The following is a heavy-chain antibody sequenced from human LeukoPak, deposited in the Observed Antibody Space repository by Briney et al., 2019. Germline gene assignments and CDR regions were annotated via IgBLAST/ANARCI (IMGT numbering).Heavy chain of an antibody. J-gene: IGHJ6*03. D-gene: IGHD4-23*01. CDR2: INPNSGGT. CDR3: ARGPVGGNAYYYYYMDV. CDR1: GYTFTGYY. V-gene: IGHV1-2*02. Sequence: GASVKVSCKASGYTFTGYYMHWVRQAPGQGLEWMGWINPNSGGTNYAQKFQGRVTMTRDTSISTAYMELSRLRSDDTAVYYCARGPVGGNAYYYYYMDVWGKGTTVTVSS.